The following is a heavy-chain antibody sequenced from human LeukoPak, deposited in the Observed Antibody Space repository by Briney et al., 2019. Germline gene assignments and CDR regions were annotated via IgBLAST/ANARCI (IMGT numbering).Heavy chain of an antibody. CDR3: ARQYPPIFGVVTD. J-gene: IGHJ4*02. D-gene: IGHD3-3*01. CDR1: GGSVSSGSYY. V-gene: IGHV4-39*01. Sequence: PSETLSLTCTVSGGSVSSGSYYWGWIRQPPGKGLEWIGSIYYSGSTYYNPSLKSRVTISVDTSKNQFSLKLSSVTAADTAVYYCARQYPPIFGVVTDWGQGTLVTVSS. CDR2: IYYSGST.